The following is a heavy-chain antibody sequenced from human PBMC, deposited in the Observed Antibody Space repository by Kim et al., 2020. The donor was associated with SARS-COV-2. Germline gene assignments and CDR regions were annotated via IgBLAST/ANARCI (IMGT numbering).Heavy chain of an antibody. J-gene: IGHJ6*01. D-gene: IGHD1-26*01. Sequence: YGESVKGRLTNTQDTAKNTVSLQMNSLRAEETAVYYCAKDVWDYSGMDAWGPGTTVTVSS. V-gene: IGHV3-23*01. CDR3: AKDVWDYSGMDA.